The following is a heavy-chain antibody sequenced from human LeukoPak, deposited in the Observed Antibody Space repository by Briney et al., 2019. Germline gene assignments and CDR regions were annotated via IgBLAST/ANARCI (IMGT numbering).Heavy chain of an antibody. CDR1: GFTFSSYA. CDR3: AKFREVGANRGLDV. J-gene: IGHJ6*01. Sequence: GGSLRLSCAASGFTFSSYAMSWVRQAPGKGLEWVSTISGGGSTYDADSVKGRFTISSDNSKATLYLQMNSLRAEDTAIYYCAKFREVGANRGLDVWGQGTTVTVSS. V-gene: IGHV3-23*01. D-gene: IGHD1-26*01. CDR2: ISGGGST.